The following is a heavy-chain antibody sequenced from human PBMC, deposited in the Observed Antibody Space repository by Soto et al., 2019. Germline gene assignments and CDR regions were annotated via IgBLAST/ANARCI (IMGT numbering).Heavy chain of an antibody. CDR2: LWYDESIK. CDR1: GFSLSTYG. V-gene: IGHV3-30*02. CDR3: VRVEPYYDSLDY. J-gene: IGHJ4*02. Sequence: GGSLRLSCVASGFSLSTYGMHWVRQAPGEGLEWVALLWYDESIKNYGDSVEGRFTISRDNSKNTLYLQMNSLRVEDTAVYYCVRVEPYYDSLDYWGQGTLVTVSS. D-gene: IGHD3-22*01.